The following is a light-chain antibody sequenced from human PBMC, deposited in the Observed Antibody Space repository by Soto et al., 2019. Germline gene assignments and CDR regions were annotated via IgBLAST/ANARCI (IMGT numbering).Light chain of an antibody. CDR1: SSNIGGNP. V-gene: IGLV1-51*01. CDR3: GSWDSSPSAYV. J-gene: IGLJ1*01. Sequence: QSVLAQPPSVSAAPGQKVTISCSGSSSNIGGNPVSWYQQLPGTAPKLLIYDDNKRPSGIPDRFSGSKSGTSATLGITGFQTGDEADYYCGSWDSSPSAYVFGTGTKVTV. CDR2: DDN.